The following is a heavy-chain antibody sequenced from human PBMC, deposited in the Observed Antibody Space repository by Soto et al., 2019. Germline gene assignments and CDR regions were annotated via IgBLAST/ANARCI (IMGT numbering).Heavy chain of an antibody. CDR3: ARDGENHLSGNYYYYGMDV. Sequence: ASVKVSCKASGYTFTSYGISWVRQAPGQGLEWMGWISAYNGNTNYAQKLQGRVTMTTDTSTSTAYMELRSLRSDDTAVYYCARDGENHLSGNYYYYGMDVWGQGTTVTGSS. V-gene: IGHV1-18*01. CDR2: ISAYNGNT. J-gene: IGHJ6*02. D-gene: IGHD3-10*01. CDR1: GYTFTSYG.